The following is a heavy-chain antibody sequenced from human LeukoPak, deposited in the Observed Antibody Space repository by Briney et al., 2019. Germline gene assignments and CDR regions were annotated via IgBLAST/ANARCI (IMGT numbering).Heavy chain of an antibody. Sequence: ASVKVSCKASGGTFSSYDINWVRQATGQGLEWMGWMNPNSGNTGYAQRFQGRVTMTRNTSISTAHMELSSLRSEDTAVYYCARAASSSWYYYSYYMDVWGKGTTVTISS. CDR1: GGTFSSYD. V-gene: IGHV1-8*02. J-gene: IGHJ6*03. CDR2: MNPNSGNT. D-gene: IGHD6-13*01. CDR3: ARAASSSWYYYSYYMDV.